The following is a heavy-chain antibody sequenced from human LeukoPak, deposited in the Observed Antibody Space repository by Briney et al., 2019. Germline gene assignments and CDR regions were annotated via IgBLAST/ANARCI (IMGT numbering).Heavy chain of an antibody. CDR1: GFPFSGYW. Sequence: PGGSLRLSCAASGFPFSGYWMDWVRQAPGKGMEWVANINQDGSTQYYAASVKGRFTISRDNAKNSLYLQMNSLRAEDTAVYYCARERAEWENYWGQGTLVTVSS. J-gene: IGHJ4*02. CDR3: ARERAEWENY. V-gene: IGHV3-7*01. CDR2: INQDGSTQ. D-gene: IGHD1-26*01.